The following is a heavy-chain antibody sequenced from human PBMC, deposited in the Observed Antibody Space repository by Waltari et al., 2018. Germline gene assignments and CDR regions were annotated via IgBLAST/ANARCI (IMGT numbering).Heavy chain of an antibody. CDR2: IYHSGST. CDR1: GYSISSGYY. Sequence: QVQLQEPGPGLVKPSETLSLTCAVSGYSISSGYYWGWIRQPPGKGLEWIGSIYHSGSTYYNPSLKSRVTISVDTSKNQFSLKLSSVTAADTAVYYCARIGDYSSRAFDIWGQGTMVTVSS. V-gene: IGHV4-38-2*01. D-gene: IGHD4-17*01. J-gene: IGHJ3*02. CDR3: ARIGDYSSRAFDI.